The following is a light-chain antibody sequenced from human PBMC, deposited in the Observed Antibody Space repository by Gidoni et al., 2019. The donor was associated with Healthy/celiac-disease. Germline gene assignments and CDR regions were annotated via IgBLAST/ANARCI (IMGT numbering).Light chain of an antibody. CDR3: QQYYSTPFT. J-gene: IGKJ3*01. V-gene: IGKV4-1*01. CDR2: WAS. CDR1: QSVLYSSNNKNY. Sequence: DIFLTLSPHSLAVSLGERATINCKSSQSVLYSSNNKNYLAWYQQKPGQPPKLLIYWASTRESGVPDRFSGSGSGTDFTLTISSLQAEDVAVYYCQQYYSTPFTFGPGTKVDIK.